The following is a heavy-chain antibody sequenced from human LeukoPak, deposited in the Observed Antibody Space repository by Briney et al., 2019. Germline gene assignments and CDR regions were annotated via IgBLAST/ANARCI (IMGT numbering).Heavy chain of an antibody. CDR1: GFTVSSNY. D-gene: IGHD3-10*01. J-gene: IGHJ4*02. CDR2: IYSGGST. V-gene: IGHV3-53*01. CDR3: ASSYGSGSYCFDY. Sequence: GGSLRLSCAASGFTVSSNYMSWVRQAPGKGLEWVSVIYSGGSTYYADSVKGRFTISRDNSKNTLYLQMNSLRAEDTAVYYCASSYGSGSYCFDYWGQGTLVTVSS.